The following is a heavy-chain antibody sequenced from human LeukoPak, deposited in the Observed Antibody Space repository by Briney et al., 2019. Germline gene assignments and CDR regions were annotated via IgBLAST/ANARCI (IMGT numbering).Heavy chain of an antibody. D-gene: IGHD6-6*01. CDR2: IYTSGST. V-gene: IGHV4-4*09. J-gene: IGHJ4*02. CDR1: GGSISSYY. Sequence: SETLSLTCTVSGGSISSYYWSWIRQPPGKGLEWIGYIYTSGSTNYNPSLKSRVTISVDTSKNQFSLKLSSVTAADTAVYYRARGMYSSSSGPWDYWGQGTLVTVSS. CDR3: ARGMYSSSSGPWDY.